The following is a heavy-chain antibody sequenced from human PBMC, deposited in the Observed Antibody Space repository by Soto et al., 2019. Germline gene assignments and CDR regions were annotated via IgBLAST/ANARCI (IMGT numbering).Heavy chain of an antibody. J-gene: IGHJ4*02. V-gene: IGHV4-31*03. CDR1: GGSISSGDYY. CDR2: ICCSGST. CDR3: ARGPYGSPDS. Sequence: LSVTCTVSGGSISSGDYYWSWIRQLPGKGLEWVGYICCSGSTYYNPSLKSRLTISLVTSMNHFSLKLSSMTAADTAVYYCARGPYGSPDSWGQGTQVTVSS. D-gene: IGHD3-10*01.